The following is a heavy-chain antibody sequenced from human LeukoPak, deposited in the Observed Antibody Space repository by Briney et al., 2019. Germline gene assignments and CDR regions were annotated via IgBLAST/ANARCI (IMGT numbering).Heavy chain of an antibody. D-gene: IGHD4-23*01. J-gene: IGHJ4*02. Sequence: PGGSLRLSCAASGFTFSSYSMNWVRQAPGKGLEWVSYISSSGSTIYYADSVKGRFTISRDNAKNSLYLQMNSLRAEDTAVYYCARDTTTVVNYFDYWGQGTLVTVSS. CDR1: GFTFSSYS. CDR2: ISSSGSTI. CDR3: ARDTTTVVNYFDY. V-gene: IGHV3-48*04.